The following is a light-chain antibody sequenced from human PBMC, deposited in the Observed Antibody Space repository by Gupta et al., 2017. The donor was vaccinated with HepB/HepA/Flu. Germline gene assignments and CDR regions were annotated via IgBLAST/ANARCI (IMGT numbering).Light chain of an antibody. V-gene: IGLV2-23*02. Sequence: QSALTQPASVSGSPGQSITISCTGTSSDIVSWYQHHPGKGPKLMIYEVTKRPSGISNRFSGSKSGNTASLTVSGLQAEDEALYYCSSYAGGIPFAIFGGGTKLTVL. CDR2: EVT. J-gene: IGLJ2*01. CDR1: SSDI. CDR3: SSYAGGIPFAI.